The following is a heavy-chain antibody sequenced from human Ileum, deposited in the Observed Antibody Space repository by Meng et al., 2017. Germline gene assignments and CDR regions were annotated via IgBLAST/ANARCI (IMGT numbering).Heavy chain of an antibody. CDR2: ISGSGDST. CDR3: AKGSWYTSSSYDS. V-gene: IGHV3-NL1*01. CDR1: GFTFSRHG. Sequence: QGPLLEPGGGVVQPGRSLRLSCAASGFTFSRHGIHWVRQATGKGLEWVAVISGSGDSTHYADSVKGRFTISRDNSKTTLHLQMNSLRAEDTAVYYCAKGSWYTSSSYDSWGQGTLVTVSS. J-gene: IGHJ4*02. D-gene: IGHD6-13*01.